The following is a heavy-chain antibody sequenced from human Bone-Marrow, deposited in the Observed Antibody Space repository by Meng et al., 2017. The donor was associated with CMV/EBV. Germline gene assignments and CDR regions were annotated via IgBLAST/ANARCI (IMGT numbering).Heavy chain of an antibody. CDR2: IHPNTGGT. J-gene: IGHJ4*02. Sequence: ASVKVSCKASGYTFTGHFMHWVRQAPGQGLEWMGWIHPNTGGTNYAKNFQGRVTMTRDTSIRTVYMELSSLRSDDTAIYYCARDDNWGPDYWGQGALVTVSS. CDR1: GYTFTGHF. V-gene: IGHV1-2*02. D-gene: IGHD7-27*01. CDR3: ARDDNWGPDY.